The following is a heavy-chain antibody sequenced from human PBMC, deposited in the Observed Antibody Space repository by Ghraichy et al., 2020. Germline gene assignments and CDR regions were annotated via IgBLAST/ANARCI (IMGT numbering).Heavy chain of an antibody. CDR2: IYHTGST. V-gene: IGHV4-4*02. J-gene: IGHJ6*02. D-gene: IGHD3-10*01. CDR1: GGSISNSNW. CDR3: ARDMRYYGSGTYLLHGMDV. Sequence: LSLTCTVSGGSISNSNWWSWVRQPPGKGLEWIGDIYHTGSTDFNPSLKSRVTISVDKSKNYFSLKVTSVTAADTAVYYCARDMRYYGSGTYLLHGMDVWGQGTTVTVSS.